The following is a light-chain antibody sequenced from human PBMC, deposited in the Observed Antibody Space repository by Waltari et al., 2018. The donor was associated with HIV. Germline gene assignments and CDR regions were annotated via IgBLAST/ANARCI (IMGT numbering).Light chain of an antibody. CDR2: TDN. J-gene: IGLJ1*01. CDR1: TSNIRTTT. CDR3: ATWDDSLNGLV. Sequence: QSVLTQPPSASGAPGQSITISGSGSTSNIRTTTGNWYPPVPGSAPRALFYTDNQRFTGVPDRFSGSKSGTSASLAINGLQSEDEASYFCATWDDSLNGLVFGTGTWVTVL. V-gene: IGLV1-44*01.